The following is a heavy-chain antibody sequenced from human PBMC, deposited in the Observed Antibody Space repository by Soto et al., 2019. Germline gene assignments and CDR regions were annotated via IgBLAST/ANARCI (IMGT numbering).Heavy chain of an antibody. CDR2: IYYTGNT. CDR3: ARESDIPYGIDV. CDR1: YGSISNYY. V-gene: IGHV4-59*01. Sequence: SETLSLTCTVSYGSISNYYWNWIRQPPGKGLEWIGYIYYTGNTNSNPSLKSRVTLSVDTSKNQLSLKLTSVTAADTAVYYCARESDIPYGIDVWGQGTTVTVSS. J-gene: IGHJ6*02.